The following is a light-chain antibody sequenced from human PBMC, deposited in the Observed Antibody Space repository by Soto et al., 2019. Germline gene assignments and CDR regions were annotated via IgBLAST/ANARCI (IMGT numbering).Light chain of an antibody. Sequence: DIQMTQSPSSLSASVGDRVTITCRASQSISTFLNWYQQKPGKAPKLLIYAASNLQSGVPSGFSGGGSGTDFTLAISTLQPEDFATYYGQQSYNTPPITFGQGTRLESK. J-gene: IGKJ5*01. V-gene: IGKV1-39*01. CDR3: QQSYNTPPIT. CDR2: AAS. CDR1: QSISTF.